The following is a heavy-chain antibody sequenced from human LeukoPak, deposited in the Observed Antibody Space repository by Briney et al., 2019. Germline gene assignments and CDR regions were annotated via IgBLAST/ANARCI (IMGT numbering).Heavy chain of an antibody. CDR2: IRYDGSNK. Sequence: GGSLRLSCAASGFTFSSYGMHWVRQAPGKGLEWVAFIRYDGSNKYYADSVKGRFTISRDNAKNSLYLQMNSLRAEDTAVYYCARVSLGGYYVPYYFDYWGQGTLVTVSS. D-gene: IGHD3-22*01. CDR1: GFTFSSYG. CDR3: ARVSLGGYYVPYYFDY. V-gene: IGHV3-30*02. J-gene: IGHJ4*02.